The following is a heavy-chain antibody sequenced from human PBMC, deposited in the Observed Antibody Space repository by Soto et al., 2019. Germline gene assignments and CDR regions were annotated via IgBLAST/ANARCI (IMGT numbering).Heavy chain of an antibody. Sequence: QVQLQESGPGLVKPSGTLSLTCAFSGGSISSDNWWGWVRQPPGKGLEWIGEIYHSGSTNSNPSLRSRVTMSVDKSKNNSSPKLSPVTAADTAVYYGAGVSAATLLRGVIINWGQGTLFTVPP. CDR1: GGSISSDNW. CDR3: AGVSAATLLRGVIIN. J-gene: IGHJ4*02. CDR2: IYHSGST. D-gene: IGHD3-10*01. V-gene: IGHV4-4*02.